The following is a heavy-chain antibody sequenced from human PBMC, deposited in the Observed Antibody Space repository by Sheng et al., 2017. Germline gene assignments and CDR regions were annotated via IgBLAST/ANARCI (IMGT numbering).Heavy chain of an antibody. V-gene: IGHV3-23*01. D-gene: IGHD6-19*01. CDR2: ISGRGGGV. Sequence: EVQLLESGGGLVQPGGSLRLSCAASGSTFSSYAMSWVRQAPGKGLEWVSGISGRGGGVYYADSVKGRFTISRDNSKNTLYLQMSSLRVEDTALYYCAKGRGSGFYGDDYWGQGILVTPSS. CDR3: AKGRGSGFYGDDY. J-gene: IGHJ4*02. CDR1: GSTFSSYA.